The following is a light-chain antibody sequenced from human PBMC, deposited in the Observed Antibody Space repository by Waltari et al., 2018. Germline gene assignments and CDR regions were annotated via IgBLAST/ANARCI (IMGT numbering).Light chain of an antibody. CDR2: GST. CDR1: GSNIGAGYD. V-gene: IGLV1-40*01. Sequence: QSVLTQPPSVSGAPGQKVTISCTGSGSNIGAGYDVHWYQQLPRAAPKLLMYGSTSRPFGGPDRFCGSTSGTSASLAITGLQAEDEGDYYCQSDDTSLSVVFGGGTKLTVL. J-gene: IGLJ3*02. CDR3: QSDDTSLSVV.